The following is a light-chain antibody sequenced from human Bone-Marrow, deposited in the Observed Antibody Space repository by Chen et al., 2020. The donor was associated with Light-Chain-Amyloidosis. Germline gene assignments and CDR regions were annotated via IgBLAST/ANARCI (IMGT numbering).Light chain of an antibody. CDR1: NNDVGNYNF. V-gene: IGLV2-14*02. Sequence: SARTHPPSGVGSPGQPIIFSCTKTNNDVGNYNFVSWYQQQPGKAPRLVIYEDDKRPSEVPSRFSASKSGNTASLTISGLQPEDEADYYCSSYGTTYVFGSGTTVTVL. CDR2: EDD. J-gene: IGLJ1*01. CDR3: SSYGTTYV.